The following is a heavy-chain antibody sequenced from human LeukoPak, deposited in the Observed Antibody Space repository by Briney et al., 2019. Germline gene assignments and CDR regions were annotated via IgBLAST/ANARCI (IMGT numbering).Heavy chain of an antibody. J-gene: IGHJ4*02. CDR2: INAGNGNT. V-gene: IGHV1-3*01. CDR3: ARLYYGSGSYSSYFDY. Sequence: ASVKVSCKASGYTFTSYAMHWVRQAPGQWLEWMGWINAGNGNTKYSQKFQGRVTITRDTSASTAYMELSSLRSEDTAVYYCARLYYGSGSYSSYFDYWGQGTLVTVSS. CDR1: GYTFTSYA. D-gene: IGHD3-10*01.